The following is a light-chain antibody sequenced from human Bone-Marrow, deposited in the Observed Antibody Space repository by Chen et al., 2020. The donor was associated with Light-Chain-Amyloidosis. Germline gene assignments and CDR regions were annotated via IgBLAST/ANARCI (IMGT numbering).Light chain of an antibody. CDR2: MVS. J-gene: IGKJ4*01. Sequence: DIVMTQTPLSLSVTPGEPASIYCRSTQTLLDSHDGNTYLDWFLQKPGQSQQLLIYMVSHRASGVPDRVSGSGSGTDFTLKISRVEAEDVGVYYCMQRIEFPFTFGGGTKVEIK. CDR3: MQRIEFPFT. CDR1: QTLLDSHDGNTY. V-gene: IGKV2-40*01.